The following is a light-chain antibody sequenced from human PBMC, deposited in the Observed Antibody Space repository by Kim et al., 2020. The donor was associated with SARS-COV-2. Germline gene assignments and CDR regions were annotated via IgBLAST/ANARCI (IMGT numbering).Light chain of an antibody. Sequence: PAAGDTLTCRASQSISSSLALYQQRPGQPPRLLIFDSSIRGSGIPARFSGSGSGTDFTLTISVREPEDFAVYYCQQRNNSPPKVTFGGGTKVDIK. CDR1: QSISSS. V-gene: IGKV3-11*01. CDR3: QQRNNSPPKVT. CDR2: DSS. J-gene: IGKJ4*01.